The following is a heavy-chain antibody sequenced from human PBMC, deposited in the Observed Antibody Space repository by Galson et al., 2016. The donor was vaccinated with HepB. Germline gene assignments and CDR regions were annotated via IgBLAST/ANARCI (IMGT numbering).Heavy chain of an antibody. Sequence: SLRLSCAASGFTFSAYGMHWVRQAPGKGLEWVAVIWNDGNNKDCADSVKGRFTISRDNSKNTLYLQMDSLRAEDTAVYYCARMEMIRRVILFDYWGQGTLVTVSS. CDR2: IWNDGNNK. D-gene: IGHD3-10*01. J-gene: IGHJ4*02. V-gene: IGHV3-33*01. CDR1: GFTFSAYG. CDR3: ARMEMIRRVILFDY.